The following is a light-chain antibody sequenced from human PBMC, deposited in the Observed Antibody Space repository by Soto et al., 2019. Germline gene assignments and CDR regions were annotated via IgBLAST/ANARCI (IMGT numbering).Light chain of an antibody. Sequence: EIVLTQSPGTRSLSPGERATPSCRASQSVSSSYLAWYQQKPGQAPRLLIYGASSRATGIPDRFSGSGSGTDFTLTISRLEPEDFAVYYCQQYGSSRLTFGGGTKVDIK. CDR3: QQYGSSRLT. CDR2: GAS. CDR1: QSVSSSY. J-gene: IGKJ4*01. V-gene: IGKV3-20*01.